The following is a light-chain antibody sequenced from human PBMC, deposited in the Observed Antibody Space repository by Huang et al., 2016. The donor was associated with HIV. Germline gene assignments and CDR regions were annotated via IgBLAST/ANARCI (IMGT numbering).Light chain of an antibody. J-gene: IGKJ3*01. CDR1: QSITNF. Sequence: EILLTQSPATLSLSPGERATLSCRASQSITNFLAWYQQRPGQPPRLLIYDASTSAPSIPDRFSGSVSGTDFTLTIGALEPEDFAVYYCQQRSSWPPFTFGPGTKVDFK. CDR3: QQRSSWPPFT. CDR2: DAS. V-gene: IGKV3-11*01.